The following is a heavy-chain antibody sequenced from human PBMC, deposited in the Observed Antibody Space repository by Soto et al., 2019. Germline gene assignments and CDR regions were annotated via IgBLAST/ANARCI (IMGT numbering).Heavy chain of an antibody. CDR2: IDPSDSYT. CDR3: ASPRRDGYNRDKYYFDY. CDR1: GYSFTSYW. D-gene: IGHD5-12*01. Sequence: GESLKISCKGSGYSFTSYWISWVRQMPGKGLEWMGRIDPSDSYTNYSPSFQGHVTISADKSISTAYLQWSSLKASDTAMYYCASPRRDGYNRDKYYFDYWGQGTLVTVSS. J-gene: IGHJ4*02. V-gene: IGHV5-10-1*01.